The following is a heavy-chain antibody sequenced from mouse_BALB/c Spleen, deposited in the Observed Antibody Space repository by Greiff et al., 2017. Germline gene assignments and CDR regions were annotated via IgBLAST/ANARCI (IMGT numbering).Heavy chain of an antibody. D-gene: IGHD6-1*01. J-gene: IGHJ3*01. CDR3: ARRELRENWFAY. CDR2: IYPGDGDT. Sequence: QVQLQQSGPELVKPGASVKISCTASGYAFSSSWMNWVKQRPGQGLEWIGRIYPGDGDTNYNGKFKGKATLTADKSSSTAYMQLSSLTSVDSAVYFCARRELRENWFAYWGQGTLVTVSA. CDR1: GYAFSSSW. V-gene: IGHV1-82*01.